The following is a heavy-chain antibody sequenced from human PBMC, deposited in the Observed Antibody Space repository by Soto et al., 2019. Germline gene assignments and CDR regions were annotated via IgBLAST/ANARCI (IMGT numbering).Heavy chain of an antibody. D-gene: IGHD3-10*01. V-gene: IGHV4-39*01. CDR2: IYYSGST. J-gene: IGHJ3*02. CDR1: GGSIRRCCYY. Sequence: PETLYHTCSVSGGSIRRCCYYWGWLRQPPAKGLDWIGSIYYSGSTYYNPSLKSRVTISVDTSKNQFSLKLSSVTAADTAVYYCARTITMVRGVMGDAFDIWGQGTMVT. CDR3: ARTITMVRGVMGDAFDI.